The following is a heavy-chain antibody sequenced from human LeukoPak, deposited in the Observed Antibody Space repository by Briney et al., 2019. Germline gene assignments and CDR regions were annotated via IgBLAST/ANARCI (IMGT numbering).Heavy chain of an antibody. CDR1: GGTFSSYS. Sequence: SVKVSCKASGGTFSSYSITWVRQAAGQGLEWMGGIMPLFNTANYAPQFQGRVTITTDESTSTAYMELSSLRFEDTAMYYCARVDRYHYYLDVWGKGTTVTVSS. CDR2: IMPLFNTA. CDR3: ARVDRYHYYLDV. J-gene: IGHJ6*03. V-gene: IGHV1-69*05.